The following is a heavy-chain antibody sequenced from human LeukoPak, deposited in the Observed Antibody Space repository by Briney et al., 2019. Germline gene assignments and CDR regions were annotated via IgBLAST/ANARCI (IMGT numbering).Heavy chain of an antibody. J-gene: IGHJ4*02. Sequence: PGGSLRLSCAASGFTFSSYSMNWVRQAPGKGLEWVSSISSSSSYIFYADSVKGRFTISRDNAKNSLYLQMNSLRAEDTAVYYYARDLDTAMAIDYWGQGTLVTVSS. CDR2: ISSSSSYI. CDR1: GFTFSSYS. V-gene: IGHV3-21*01. D-gene: IGHD5-18*01. CDR3: ARDLDTAMAIDY.